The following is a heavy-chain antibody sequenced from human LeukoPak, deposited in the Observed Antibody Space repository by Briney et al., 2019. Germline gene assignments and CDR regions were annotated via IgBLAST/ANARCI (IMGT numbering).Heavy chain of an antibody. V-gene: IGHV3-23*01. CDR2: ISGSGGST. J-gene: IGHJ5*02. CDR3: AKDGIAAAELNWFDP. D-gene: IGHD6-13*01. Sequence: GGPLRLSCAASGFTFSNYAMSWVRHGPGKGLEWVSAISGSGGSTHYADFVKGRFTISRDNSKNTLYLQMNSLRAEDTAVYYCAKDGIAAAELNWFDPWGQGTLVTVSS. CDR1: GFTFSNYA.